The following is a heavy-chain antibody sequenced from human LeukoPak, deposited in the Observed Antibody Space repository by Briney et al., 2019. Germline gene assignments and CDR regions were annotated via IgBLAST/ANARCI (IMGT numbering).Heavy chain of an antibody. Sequence: GGSLRLSCAASGFTFSSYEMNWVRQAPGKGLEWVSYISSSGSTIYYADSVKGRFTISRDNAKNSLYLQMNSLRAEDTAVYYCARVSASRVVAATYAFDIWDQGTMVTVSS. CDR1: GFTFSSYE. D-gene: IGHD2-15*01. CDR2: ISSSGSTI. CDR3: ARVSASRVVAATYAFDI. J-gene: IGHJ3*02. V-gene: IGHV3-48*03.